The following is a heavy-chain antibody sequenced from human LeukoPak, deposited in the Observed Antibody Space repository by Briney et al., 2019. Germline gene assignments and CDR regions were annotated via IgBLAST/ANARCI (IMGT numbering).Heavy chain of an antibody. D-gene: IGHD3-10*01. Sequence: GGSLRLSCAASGFTFSSYAMSWVRQAPGKGLEWVSAISGSGGSTYYADSVKGRFTISRDNSKNTLYLQMNSLRAEDTAVYYCANTQFESTMVRGAYYFDYWGQGTLITVSS. V-gene: IGHV3-23*01. CDR3: ANTQFESTMVRGAYYFDY. CDR2: ISGSGGST. CDR1: GFTFSSYA. J-gene: IGHJ4*02.